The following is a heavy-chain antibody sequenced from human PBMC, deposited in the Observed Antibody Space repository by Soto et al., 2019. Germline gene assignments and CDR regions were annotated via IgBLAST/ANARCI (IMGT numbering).Heavy chain of an antibody. CDR2: INHSGGST. CDR1: GFTFSSYA. Sequence: GESLRLSCSASGFTFSSYAMSWIRQSPGKGLEWVAAINHSGGSTYYADSVKGRFSISRDNSKTPLYVETNSLRAEDMPVHYCAKAGDGPSLGYFKHWGQGTLVTVS. J-gene: IGHJ1*01. V-gene: IGHV3-23*01. CDR3: AKAGDGPSLGYFKH. D-gene: IGHD3-16*01.